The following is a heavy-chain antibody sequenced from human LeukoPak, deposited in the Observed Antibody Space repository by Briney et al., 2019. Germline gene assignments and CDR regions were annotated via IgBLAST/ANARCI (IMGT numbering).Heavy chain of an antibody. J-gene: IGHJ5*02. V-gene: IGHV3-23*01. CDR1: DFTISNYA. Sequence: GVSLRLSCAASDFTISNYAVRRLPKAPGKGVEWGTAYSGRSGSTYYAESVQGRFTISRNNSKNTLYLQMNSLRDEDTAVYYCAKAWGADSSGYSPFDPWGQGTLVTVSS. CDR2: YSGRSGST. CDR3: AKAWGADSSGYSPFDP. D-gene: IGHD3-22*01.